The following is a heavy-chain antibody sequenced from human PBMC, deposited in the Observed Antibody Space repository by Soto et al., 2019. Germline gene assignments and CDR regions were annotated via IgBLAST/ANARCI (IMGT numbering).Heavy chain of an antibody. J-gene: IGHJ5*02. D-gene: IGHD5-12*01. V-gene: IGHV4-31*03. CDR2: IYYSGST. CDR1: GGSISSGGYY. Sequence: NPSETLSLTCTVSGGSISSGGYYWSWIRQHPGKGLEWIGYIYYSGSTYYNPSLKSRVTISVDTSKNQFSLKLSSVTAADTAVYYCAREVSSGYGGDWFDPWGQGTLVTVSS. CDR3: AREVSSGYGGDWFDP.